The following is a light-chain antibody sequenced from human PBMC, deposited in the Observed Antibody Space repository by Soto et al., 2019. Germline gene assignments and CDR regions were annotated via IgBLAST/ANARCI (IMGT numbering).Light chain of an antibody. CDR3: QQYNSYSSWT. Sequence: DIQMTQSPSTLSASVGDRVTITCRASQTINSWLAWYQQKPGKAPKLLIYKASYLQSWVPSTFSGSGSGTEFTLTISSLQPDDFATYYCQQYNSYSSWTFGQGTKVEMK. V-gene: IGKV1-5*03. CDR1: QTINSW. J-gene: IGKJ1*01. CDR2: KAS.